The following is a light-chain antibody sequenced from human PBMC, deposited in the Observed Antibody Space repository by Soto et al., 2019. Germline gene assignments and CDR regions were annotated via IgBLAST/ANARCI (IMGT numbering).Light chain of an antibody. CDR2: GAS. J-gene: IGKJ4*01. CDR3: QQYCCVPLT. CDR1: QSIYNNY. Sequence: ELVLTQSPGTLSLSAGGGATLSCTTSQSIYNNYVAWYQQRPGQAPRLLIHGASSRATGIPDRFSGSGSGTDFTLTISKLEPEDFAVYYCQQYCCVPLTFGGGTKVEL. V-gene: IGKV3-20*01.